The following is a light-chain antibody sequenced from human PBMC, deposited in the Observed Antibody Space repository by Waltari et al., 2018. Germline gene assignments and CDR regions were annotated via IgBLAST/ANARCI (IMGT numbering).Light chain of an antibody. Sequence: QSALTQPRSVSGSPGQSVTISCTGTSSDVGGYDYVFWYQQHPDKSPKLMIYDVTKRPSGVPDRFSGSKSGTTASLTISGLQAEDEAEYYCCSYAGSYTLVFGGGTKLTVL. J-gene: IGLJ2*01. V-gene: IGLV2-11*01. CDR2: DVT. CDR3: CSYAGSYTLV. CDR1: SSDVGGYDY.